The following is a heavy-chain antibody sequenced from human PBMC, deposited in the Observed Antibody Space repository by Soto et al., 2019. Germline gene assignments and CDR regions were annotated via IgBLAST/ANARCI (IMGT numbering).Heavy chain of an antibody. D-gene: IGHD3-22*01. CDR2: VYFTGST. J-gene: IGHJ3*02. CDR3: ARGYYDSNGQSNTFDI. Sequence: QVQLQESGPGLVKPSETLSLTCTVSGASIGSSYWSWIRQSPGKGLEWIGYVYFTGSTKYNPSLNSRATISVDTSKNQLSLKVTSVTAADTAVYYCARGYYDSNGQSNTFDIWGQGTMVTVSS. CDR1: GASIGSSY. V-gene: IGHV4-59*01.